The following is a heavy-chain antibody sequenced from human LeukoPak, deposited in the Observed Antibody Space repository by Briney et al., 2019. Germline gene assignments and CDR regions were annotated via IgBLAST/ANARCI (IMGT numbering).Heavy chain of an antibody. CDR2: INSDGINA. D-gene: IGHD6-19*01. CDR1: GFTFSNYW. J-gene: IGHJ6*03. CDR3: AKGKYSSGWRYYYYMDV. Sequence: GESLRLSCAASGFTFSNYWMHWVRQAPGKGLVWVSRINSDGINASYADSVKGRFTVSRDNSKNTLYLQMNSLRAEDTAVYYCAKGKYSSGWRYYYYMDVWGKGTTVTISS. V-gene: IGHV3-74*01.